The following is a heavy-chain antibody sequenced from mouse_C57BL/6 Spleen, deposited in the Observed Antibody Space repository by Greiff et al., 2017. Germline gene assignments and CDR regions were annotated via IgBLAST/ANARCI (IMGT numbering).Heavy chain of an antibody. J-gene: IGHJ4*01. CDR2: INPSTGGT. Sequence: EVQLQQSGPELVKPGASVKISCKASGYSFTGYYMNWVKQSPEKSLEWIGEINPSTGGTTYNQKFKAKATLTVDKSSSTAYMQLKSLTSEDSSVYYCARRATVVPYYAMGYWGQGTSVTVSS. D-gene: IGHD1-1*01. CDR1: GYSFTGYY. V-gene: IGHV1-42*01. CDR3: ARRATVVPYYAMGY.